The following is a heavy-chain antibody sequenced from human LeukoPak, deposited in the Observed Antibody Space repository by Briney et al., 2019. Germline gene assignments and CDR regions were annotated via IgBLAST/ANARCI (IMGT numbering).Heavy chain of an antibody. CDR2: IYYSGST. V-gene: IGHV4-59*01. CDR3: ARRLYGGNFDN. CDR1: GGSISSYS. J-gene: IGHJ4*02. D-gene: IGHD4-23*01. Sequence: SETLSLTCTVSGGSISSYSWSWIRQPPGKGLECIGYIYYSGSTSYSPSLKSRVTISVDTSKNQFSLKLSSVAAADTAVYYCARRLYGGNFDNWGQGTLVTVSS.